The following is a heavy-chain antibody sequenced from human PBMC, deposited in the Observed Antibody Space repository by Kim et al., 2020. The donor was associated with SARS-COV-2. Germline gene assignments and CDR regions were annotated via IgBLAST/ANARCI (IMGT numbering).Heavy chain of an antibody. J-gene: IGHJ4*02. V-gene: IGHV1-18*01. CDR1: GYTFTSYG. CDR2: ISAYNGNT. Sequence: ASVKVSCKASGYTFTSYGISWVRQAPGQGLEWMGWISAYNGNTNYAQKLQGRVTMTTDTSTSTAYMELRSLRSDDTAVYYCARGRSYCTNGVCSFDYWGQGTLVTVSS. D-gene: IGHD2-8*01. CDR3: ARGRSYCTNGVCSFDY.